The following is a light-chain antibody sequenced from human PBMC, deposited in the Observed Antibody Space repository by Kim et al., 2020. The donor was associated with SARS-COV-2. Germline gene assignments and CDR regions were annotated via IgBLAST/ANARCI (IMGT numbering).Light chain of an antibody. CDR2: GEN. J-gene: IGLJ3*02. CDR1: SLKSYY. V-gene: IGLV3-19*01. Sequence: SSELTQDPAVSVALGQTVRITCQGDSLKSYYATWYQQKPGQAPVLVIYGENNRPSGIPDRFSGSSSGNTASLTITGAQAEDEADYCCTSRDSSGNHWVFGGGTQLTVL. CDR3: TSRDSSGNHWV.